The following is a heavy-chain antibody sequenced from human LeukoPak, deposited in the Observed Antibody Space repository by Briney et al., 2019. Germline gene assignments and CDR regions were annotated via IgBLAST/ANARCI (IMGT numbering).Heavy chain of an antibody. J-gene: IGHJ4*02. D-gene: IGHD6-19*01. V-gene: IGHV4-38-2*01. CDR3: AMEEAVAGSKGY. CDR1: GYSISSGYY. Sequence: SETLSLTCAVSGYSISSGYYWGWIRQPPGKGLEWIGSIYHSGSTYYNPSLKSRVTISVDTSKNQFSLKLGSVTAADTAVYYCAMEEAVAGSKGYWGQGTLVTVSS. CDR2: IYHSGST.